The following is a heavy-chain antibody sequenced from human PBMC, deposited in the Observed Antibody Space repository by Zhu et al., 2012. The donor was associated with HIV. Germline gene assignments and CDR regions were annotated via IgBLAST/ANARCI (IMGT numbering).Heavy chain of an antibody. D-gene: IGHD5-12*01. CDR3: ARGLYSGYDEDGFHI. V-gene: IGHV4-39*07. Sequence: QVQLQESGPGLVKPSETLSLTCTVSDDSITSSTYYWGWIRQPPGKGLEWIGNILYSGTTYYSPSLNSRVTTSVDMSRNQFSLKVTSVTAADTAVYYCARGLYSGYDEDGFHIWGQGTTITVSS. CDR1: DDSITSSTYY. J-gene: IGHJ3*02. CDR2: ILYSGTT.